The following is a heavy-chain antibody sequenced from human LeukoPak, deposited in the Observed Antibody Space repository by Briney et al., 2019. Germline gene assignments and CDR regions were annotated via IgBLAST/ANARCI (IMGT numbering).Heavy chain of an antibody. J-gene: IGHJ4*02. CDR2: ISSSSSYI. V-gene: IGHV3-21*01. CDR1: GFTFSSYS. Sequence: GGSLRLSCAASGFTFSSYSMNWVRQAPGKGLEWVSSISSSSSYIYYADSVKGRFTISRDNAKNSLYLQMNSLRAEDTAVYYCARDRIAVAYFDYWGQGTLVTASS. CDR3: ARDRIAVAYFDY. D-gene: IGHD6-19*01.